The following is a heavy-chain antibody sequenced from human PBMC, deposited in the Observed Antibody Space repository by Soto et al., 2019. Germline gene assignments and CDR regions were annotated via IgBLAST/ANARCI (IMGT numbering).Heavy chain of an antibody. CDR2: IYYSGST. Sequence: PSETLSLTCTVSGGAISSSSYYWGWIRQPPGKGLEWIGSIYYSGSTYYHPSLKSRVTISVDTSKNQFSLKLSSVTAADTAVYYCARPVGYGWFDPWGQGTMVTVSS. V-gene: IGHV4-39*01. D-gene: IGHD2-8*02. CDR1: GGAISSSSYY. CDR3: ARPVGYGWFDP. J-gene: IGHJ5*02.